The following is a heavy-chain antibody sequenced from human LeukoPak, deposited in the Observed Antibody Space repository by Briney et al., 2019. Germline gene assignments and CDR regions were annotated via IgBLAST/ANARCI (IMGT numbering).Heavy chain of an antibody. CDR1: GYTFTGYY. J-gene: IGHJ4*02. Sequence: ASVKVSCKASGYTFTGYYMHWVRQAPGQGLEWMGWINPNSGGTNYAQKFQGRATMTRDTSISTAYMELSRLRSDDTAVYYCARGTYYDSSGYYPNFDYWGQGTLVTVSS. CDR2: INPNSGGT. D-gene: IGHD3-22*01. CDR3: ARGTYYDSSGYYPNFDY. V-gene: IGHV1-2*02.